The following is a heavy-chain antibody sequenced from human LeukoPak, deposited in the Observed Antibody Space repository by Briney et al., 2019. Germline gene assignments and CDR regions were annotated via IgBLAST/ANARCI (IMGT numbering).Heavy chain of an antibody. V-gene: IGHV7-4-1*02. J-gene: IGHJ4*02. CDR1: GYTFTTYA. CDR3: ASRRRFGTLDY. Sequence: ASVEVSCKASGYTFTTYAMNWVRQAPGQGLEWMGWINTNTGNPTYAQGFTGRFVFSLDTSVSTAYLQISSLKAEDTAVYYCASRRRFGTLDYWGQGTLVTVSS. CDR2: INTNTGNP. D-gene: IGHD3-10*01.